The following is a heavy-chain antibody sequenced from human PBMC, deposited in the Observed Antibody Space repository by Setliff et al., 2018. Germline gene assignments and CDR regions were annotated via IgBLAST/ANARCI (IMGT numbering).Heavy chain of an antibody. CDR1: GGSISSSCYY. J-gene: IGHJ5*02. V-gene: IGHV4-61*05. CDR2: IFYSGST. CDR3: ARLYIVVVVAATPAWFDP. Sequence: SETLSLTCTVSGGSISSSCYYWGWIRQPAGKGLEWIGYIFYSGSTNYNPSLKSRVTISVDTSKNQFSLNLSSVTAADTAVYYCARLYIVVVVAATPAWFDPWGQGTLVTVSS. D-gene: IGHD2-15*01.